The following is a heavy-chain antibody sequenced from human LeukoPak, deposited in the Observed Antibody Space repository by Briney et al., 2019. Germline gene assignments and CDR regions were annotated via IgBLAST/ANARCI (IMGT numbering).Heavy chain of an antibody. J-gene: IGHJ4*02. V-gene: IGHV3-48*04. D-gene: IGHD2-15*01. CDR1: GFTFSTSP. Sequence: PGGSLRLSCAASGFTFSTSPMNWVRQAPGKGPEWVSYISSSSGTIYYADSVKGRFTISRDNAENSLYLQMNSLRAEDTAVYYCARGPGSGHHFDYWGQGTLVTVSS. CDR3: ARGPGSGHHFDY. CDR2: ISSSSGTI.